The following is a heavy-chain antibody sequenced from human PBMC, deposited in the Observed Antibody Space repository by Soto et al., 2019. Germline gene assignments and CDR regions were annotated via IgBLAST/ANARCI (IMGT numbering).Heavy chain of an antibody. V-gene: IGHV1-46*01. CDR1: GYTFTSYY. CDR2: INPSGGST. D-gene: IGHD2-15*01. J-gene: IGHJ4*02. Sequence: GASVKVSCKASGYTFTSYYMHWVRQAPGQGLEWKGIINPSGGSTSYAQKFQGRVTMTRDTSTSTVYMELSSLRSEDTAVYYCARDRVCSGGSCYSEADPSFDYWGQGTLVTVSS. CDR3: ARDRVCSGGSCYSEADPSFDY.